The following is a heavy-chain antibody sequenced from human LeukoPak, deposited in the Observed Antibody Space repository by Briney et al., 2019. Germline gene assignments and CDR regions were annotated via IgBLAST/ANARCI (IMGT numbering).Heavy chain of an antibody. D-gene: IGHD3-22*01. CDR2: IIPIFGTA. CDR3: ARGGYYYDSSGYWPWYFDL. V-gene: IGHV1-69*05. CDR1: GGTFSSYV. J-gene: IGHJ2*01. Sequence: SVKVSCKASGGTFSSYVISWVRQAPGQGLEGMGRIIPIFGTANYAQKFQGRVTITTDESTSTAYMELSSLRSEDTAVYYCARGGYYYDSSGYWPWYFDLWGRGTLVTVSS.